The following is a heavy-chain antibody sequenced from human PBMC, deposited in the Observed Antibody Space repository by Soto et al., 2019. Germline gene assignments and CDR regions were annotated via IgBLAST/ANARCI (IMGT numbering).Heavy chain of an antibody. J-gene: IGHJ6*02. CDR1: GYTFTSYA. Sequence: ASVKVSCKASGYTFTSYAMHWVRQAPGQRLEWMGWINAGNGNTKYSQKFQGRVTTTRDTSASTAYMELSSLRSEDTAVYYCARDGGIVVVPAAYYYYGMDVWGQGTTVTVSS. D-gene: IGHD2-2*01. CDR3: ARDGGIVVVPAAYYYYGMDV. CDR2: INAGNGNT. V-gene: IGHV1-3*01.